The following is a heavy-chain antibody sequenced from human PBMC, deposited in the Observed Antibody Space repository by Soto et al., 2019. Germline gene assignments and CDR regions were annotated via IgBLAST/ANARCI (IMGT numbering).Heavy chain of an antibody. CDR2: ISFDGTKK. CDR3: AREDDYGYRYINYGLDV. V-gene: IGHV3-30-3*01. D-gene: IGHD4-17*01. J-gene: IGHJ6*02. Sequence: GGSLRLSCAASGFTFNIYALHWVRQAPGKGLGWVAVISFDGTKKYYSDSVKGRFTISRDNLKNTLYLQMNNLRVEDAALYFCAREDDYGYRYINYGLDVWGQGTTVTVSS. CDR1: GFTFNIYA.